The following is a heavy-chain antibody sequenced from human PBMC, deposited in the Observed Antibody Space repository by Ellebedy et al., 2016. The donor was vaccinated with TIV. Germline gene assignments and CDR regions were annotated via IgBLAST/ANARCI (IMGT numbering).Heavy chain of an antibody. CDR2: VYNGGAT. CDR3: ARHDPRGYSGYDSIFDY. Sequence: SETLSLTCTVSGASINSYSCSWIRQAPGKGLEWVGYVYNGGATNYNPSLKSRVTISVDTSKNQFSLKLSSVTAADTAVYYCARHDPRGYSGYDSIFDYWGQGTLVTVSS. D-gene: IGHD5-12*01. V-gene: IGHV4-59*08. J-gene: IGHJ4*02. CDR1: GASINSYS.